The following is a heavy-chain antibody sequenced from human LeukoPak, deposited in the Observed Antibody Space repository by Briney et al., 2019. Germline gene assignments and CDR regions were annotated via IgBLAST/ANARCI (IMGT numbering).Heavy chain of an antibody. D-gene: IGHD3-22*01. CDR3: AKGLGTSAYHDY. CDR1: GFPFSNYA. J-gene: IGHJ4*02. CDR2: ISDRGGRT. V-gene: IGHV3-23*01. Sequence: GGSLRLSCAASGFPFSNYAMTWVRQAPGKGLERVSGISDRGGRTYYADSVKGRFTISRDNSKNMPYLQMNSLRVEDTALYYCAKGLGTSAYHDYWGQGTLVTVSS.